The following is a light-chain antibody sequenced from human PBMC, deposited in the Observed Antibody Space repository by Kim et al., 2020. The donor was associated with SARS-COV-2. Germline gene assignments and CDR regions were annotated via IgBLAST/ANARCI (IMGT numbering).Light chain of an antibody. Sequence: KSITISCSGNSSDIGAYNYVYWYQQHPGKAPKLLIYDVNERPSGVSNRFSGSKSGYLASLTISGLQAEDEADYYCCSYTNTDTFVFGTGTKVTVL. J-gene: IGLJ1*01. CDR2: DVN. CDR1: SSDIGAYNY. CDR3: CSYTNTDTFV. V-gene: IGLV2-14*03.